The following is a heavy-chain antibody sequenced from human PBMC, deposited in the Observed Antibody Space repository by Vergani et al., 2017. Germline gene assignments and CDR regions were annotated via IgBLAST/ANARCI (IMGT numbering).Heavy chain of an antibody. CDR1: GFTFSSYS. J-gene: IGHJ3*02. D-gene: IGHD3-9*01. V-gene: IGHV3-21*01. CDR3: ARGFEPLRYFGWYAVDI. CDR2: ISSSSSYI. Sequence: VQLVESGGGVVQPGRSLRLSCAASGFTFSSYSMNWVRQAPGKGLEWVSSISSSSSYIYYADSVKRRFTISRDNAKNSLYLQMNSLRTEDTAVYYCARGFEPLRYFGWYAVDIWGQGTRVTVSS.